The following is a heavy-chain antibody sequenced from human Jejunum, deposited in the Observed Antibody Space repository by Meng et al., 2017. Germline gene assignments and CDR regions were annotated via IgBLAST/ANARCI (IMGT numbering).Heavy chain of an antibody. CDR3: ARGINFYDAAAYSFENYFDH. V-gene: IGHV4-4*02. Sequence: QVQLQESGPGLVQPSGTLSRTCDVSGGAITTNHWWSWVRQPPGTGLEWIGEIYFTGTTNYNPSLKSRVTMSVDQSKNQVSLKLTSVSAADTAVYFCARGINFYDAAAYSFENYFDHWSQGALVTVSS. J-gene: IGHJ4*02. D-gene: IGHD2/OR15-2a*01. CDR1: GGAITTNHW. CDR2: IYFTGTT.